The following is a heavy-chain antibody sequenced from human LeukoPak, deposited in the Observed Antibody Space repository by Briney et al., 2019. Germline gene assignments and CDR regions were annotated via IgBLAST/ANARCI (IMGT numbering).Heavy chain of an antibody. CDR2: TCPSGGT. CDR3: ARGPGGATAQSFDY. D-gene: IGHD5-12*01. Sequence: SETLSLTCTVSGGSISSYYWSWIRQPAGKGLELIGRTCPSGGTDYNPSLKSRITMSIDTSKNQFSLKLSSVTAADTAMYYCARGPGGATAQSFDYWGQGTLVTVSS. CDR1: GGSISSYY. V-gene: IGHV4-4*07. J-gene: IGHJ4*02.